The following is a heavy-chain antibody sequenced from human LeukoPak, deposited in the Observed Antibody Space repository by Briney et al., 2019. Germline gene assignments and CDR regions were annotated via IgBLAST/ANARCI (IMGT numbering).Heavy chain of an antibody. CDR3: AKESRYYYGSGSFSSQFDY. J-gene: IGHJ4*02. V-gene: IGHV3-23*01. Sequence: GSLRLSCAASGFTFSGYAMSWVRQAPGKGLEWVSTISGSGVSTYYADSVKGRFTSSRDNYKNTLYLQMSNLRAEDTAVYYCAKESRYYYGSGSFSSQFDYWGQGNLVTVSS. D-gene: IGHD3-10*01. CDR2: ISGSGVST. CDR1: GFTFSGYA.